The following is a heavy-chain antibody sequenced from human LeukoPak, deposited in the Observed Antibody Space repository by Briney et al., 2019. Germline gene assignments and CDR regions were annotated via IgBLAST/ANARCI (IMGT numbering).Heavy chain of an antibody. Sequence: GGSLRLSCAASGFTFSNYWMTWVRQAPGKGLEWVANTNQDGSEKYYVDSVKGRFTISRDNAKNSLYLQMNSLRSEDTAVYYCARGVRITVDTGSMTNYWGQGTLVTVSS. CDR3: ARGVRITVDTGSMTNY. J-gene: IGHJ4*02. CDR2: TNQDGSEK. V-gene: IGHV3-7*01. D-gene: IGHD6-19*01. CDR1: GFTFSNYW.